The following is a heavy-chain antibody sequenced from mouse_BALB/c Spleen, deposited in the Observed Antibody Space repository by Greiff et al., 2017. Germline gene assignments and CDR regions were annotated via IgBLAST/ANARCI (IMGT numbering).Heavy chain of an antibody. D-gene: IGHD2-1*01. CDR1: GFTFSDYY. J-gene: IGHJ2*01. CDR3: ARRGVYYGNYVYFDY. V-gene: IGHV5-4*02. Sequence: EVMLVESGGGLVKPGGSLKLSCAASGFTFSDYYMYWVRQTPEKRLEWVATISDGGSYTYYPDSVKGRFTISRDNAKNNLYLQMSSLKSEDTAMYYCARRGVYYGNYVYFDYWGQGTTLTVSS. CDR2: ISDGGSYT.